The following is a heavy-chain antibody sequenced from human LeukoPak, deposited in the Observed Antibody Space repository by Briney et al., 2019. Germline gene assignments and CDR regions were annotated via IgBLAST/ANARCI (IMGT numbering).Heavy chain of an antibody. V-gene: IGHV1-18*01. CDR1: GYTFTSYG. CDR2: SSAYNGNT. J-gene: IGHJ6*02. Sequence: ASVKVSCKASGYTFTSYGISWVRQAPGQGLEWMGWSSAYNGNTNYAQKLQGRVTMTTDTSTSTAYMELRSLRSDDTAVYYCAREMNPGVSTMVRAPRGANYYYYYGMDVWGQGTTVTVSS. CDR3: AREMNPGVSTMVRAPRGANYYYYYGMDV. D-gene: IGHD3-10*01.